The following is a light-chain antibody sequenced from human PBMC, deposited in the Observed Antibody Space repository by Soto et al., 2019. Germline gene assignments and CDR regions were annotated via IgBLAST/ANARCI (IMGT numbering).Light chain of an antibody. CDR2: DAS. J-gene: IGKJ1*01. V-gene: IGKV3-20*01. Sequence: EIVLTQSPDTLSLSPGDSATLSCRASQSVSSTYLTWYQQKPGQAPRLLIHDASRRATGIPDRFSGSGSGTDFSLTISRLEPEDFAVYYCQHYDSSRWTFGLGTKVDI. CDR3: QHYDSSRWT. CDR1: QSVSSTY.